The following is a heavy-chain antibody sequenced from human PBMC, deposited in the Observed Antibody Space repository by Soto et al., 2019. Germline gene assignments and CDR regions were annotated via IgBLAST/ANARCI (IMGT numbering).Heavy chain of an antibody. D-gene: IGHD3-22*01. J-gene: IGHJ4*02. V-gene: IGHV4-59*01. CDR2: IYYSGST. CDR3: QRVDLSDSSGYYVDY. Sequence: LQTMSLTCTVSGGCISSYDWSWIPQPPGKGLEWIGYIYYSGSTNYKASLQSRVTISVDTSKNQFSLKLSSVTAADTAVYYCQRVDLSDSSGYYVDYWGQGALVTVSS. CDR1: GGCISSYD.